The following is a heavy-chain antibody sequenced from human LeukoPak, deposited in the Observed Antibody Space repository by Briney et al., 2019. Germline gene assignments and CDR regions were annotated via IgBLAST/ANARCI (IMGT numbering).Heavy chain of an antibody. Sequence: GGSLRLSCAASGFTFDDYAMHWVRQAPGKGLEWVSGISWNSGSIGYADSVKGRFTISRDNAKNSLYLRMNSLRAEDTALYYCAKGRYSSSLYYFDYWGQGTLVTASS. CDR1: GFTFDDYA. J-gene: IGHJ4*02. V-gene: IGHV3-9*01. D-gene: IGHD6-13*01. CDR2: ISWNSGSI. CDR3: AKGRYSSSLYYFDY.